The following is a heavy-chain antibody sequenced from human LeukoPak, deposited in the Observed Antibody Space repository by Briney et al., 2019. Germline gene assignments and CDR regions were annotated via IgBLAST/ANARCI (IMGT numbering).Heavy chain of an antibody. Sequence: GGSLRLSCTASGFTFSSYAMTWVRQAPGKGLEWVSAISNSDATTYYADSVKGRFTISRDNSKNTLYLQMNSLRAEDTAVYYCAKDGGVRGYFDYWGQGTLVTVS. CDR3: AKDGGVRGYFDY. D-gene: IGHD3-10*01. V-gene: IGHV3-23*01. CDR1: GFTFSSYA. CDR2: ISNSDATT. J-gene: IGHJ4*02.